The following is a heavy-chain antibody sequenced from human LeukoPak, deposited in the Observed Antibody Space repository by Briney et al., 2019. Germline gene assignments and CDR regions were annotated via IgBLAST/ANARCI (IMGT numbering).Heavy chain of an antibody. D-gene: IGHD3-3*01. V-gene: IGHV4-59*01. CDR3: ARRPLDFTKGAFDI. CDR2: IYYSGST. Sequence: SETLSLTCTVSGGSISSYYWSWIRQPPGKGLEWIGYIYYSGSTNYNSSLKSRVTISVDTSKNQFSLKLSSVTAADTAVYYCARRPLDFTKGAFDIWGQGTVVTVSS. J-gene: IGHJ3*02. CDR1: GGSISSYY.